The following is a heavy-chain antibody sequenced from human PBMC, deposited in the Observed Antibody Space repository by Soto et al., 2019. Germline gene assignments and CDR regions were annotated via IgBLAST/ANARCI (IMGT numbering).Heavy chain of an antibody. V-gene: IGHV3-74*01. D-gene: IGHD3-10*01. CDR1: GFTFNSYW. CDR2: INPDGRST. J-gene: IGHJ4*02. Sequence: EVQLVESGGGLVQPGGSLRLSCAASGFTFNSYWMHWVRQAPGKGLVWVSRINPDGRSTNYADSVKGRFTISRDNAKNTLYLQMNSLSAEDTAVYHCARGGLQGSGNHDNDNWGQGTLVTVSS. CDR3: ARGGLQGSGNHDNDN.